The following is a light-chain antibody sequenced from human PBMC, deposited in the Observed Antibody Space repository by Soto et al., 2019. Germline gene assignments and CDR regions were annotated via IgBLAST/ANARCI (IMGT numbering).Light chain of an antibody. CDR3: QKYKSAPYT. CDR2: EAP. J-gene: IGKJ2*01. Sequence: DIQISQSPSSLSASVGDRVTITCRALQDLSNFLAWYQQKPGRAPDLLVYEAPTLQSGMPPRFIGGGSGTHFTLAISSLQSEDAATYNCQKYKSAPYTVGQGTKLEIK. CDR1: QDLSNF. V-gene: IGKV1-27*01.